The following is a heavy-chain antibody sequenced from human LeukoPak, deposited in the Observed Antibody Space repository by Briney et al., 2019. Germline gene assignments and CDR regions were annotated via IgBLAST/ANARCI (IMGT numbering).Heavy chain of an antibody. J-gene: IGHJ4*02. D-gene: IGHD2-15*01. CDR3: ARAFLVGYSPEEYFFDY. Sequence: SETLSLTCTVSGGSISSSSYYWGWIRQPPGKGLEWIGSIYYSGSTYYNPSLKSRVTISVDTSKNQFSLKLSSVTAADAAVYYCARAFLVGYSPEEYFFDYWGQGTLVTVSS. CDR2: IYYSGST. V-gene: IGHV4-39*07. CDR1: GGSISSSSYY.